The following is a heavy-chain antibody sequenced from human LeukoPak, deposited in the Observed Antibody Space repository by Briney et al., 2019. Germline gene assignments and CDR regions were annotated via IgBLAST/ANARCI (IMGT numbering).Heavy chain of an antibody. CDR1: GGSFSGYY. Sequence: SETLSLTCAVYGGSFSGYYWSSVRQPPGKGLEWIGEINHSGSTNYNPSLKSRVTISVDTSKNQFSLKLGSVAAADTAVYYCARVYGPSRGIAARNYYMDVWGKGTTVTVSS. CDR2: INHSGST. J-gene: IGHJ6*03. V-gene: IGHV4-34*01. CDR3: ARVYGPSRGIAARNYYMDV. D-gene: IGHD6-13*01.